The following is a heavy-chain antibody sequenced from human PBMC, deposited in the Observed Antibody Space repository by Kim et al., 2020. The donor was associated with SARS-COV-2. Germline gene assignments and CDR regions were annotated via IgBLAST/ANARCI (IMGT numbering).Heavy chain of an antibody. D-gene: IGHD3-10*01. CDR2: IYYSGST. J-gene: IGHJ4*01. Sequence: SETLSLTCTVSGGSISSAAYYWSWIRQHPGKGLEWIGYIYYSGSTYYNPSLRSRLTISLDTSENQFSLKLSSVTAADTAVYYCATHGEYHYGSPFDYWG. CDR1: GGSISSAAYY. CDR3: ATHGEYHYGSPFDY. V-gene: IGHV4-31*03.